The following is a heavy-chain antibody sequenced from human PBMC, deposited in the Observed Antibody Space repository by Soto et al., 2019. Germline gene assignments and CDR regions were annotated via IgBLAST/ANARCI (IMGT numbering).Heavy chain of an antibody. CDR1: GFTFSSYS. CDR2: IKQDGSEK. CDR3: ASAHDYGDYYYYYSMDV. V-gene: IGHV3-7*01. D-gene: IGHD4-17*01. Sequence: GGSLRLSCAASGFTFSSYSMNWVRQAPGKGLEWVANIKQDGSEKYYEDSVKGRFTISRDNAKNSLYLQMNSLRAEDTAVYYCASAHDYGDYYYYYSMDVWGQGTTVTVSS. J-gene: IGHJ6*02.